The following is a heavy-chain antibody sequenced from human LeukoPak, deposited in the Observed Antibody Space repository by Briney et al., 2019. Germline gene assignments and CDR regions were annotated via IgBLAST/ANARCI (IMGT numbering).Heavy chain of an antibody. CDR3: ARSRTPIYYYYYGMDV. CDR1: GGSISSGGYY. J-gene: IGHJ6*02. D-gene: IGHD2-2*01. Sequence: SETLSLTCTVSGGSISSGGYYWSRIRQHPGQGLEWIGYIYYSGSTYYNPSLKSRVTISVDTSKNQFSLKLSSVTAADTAVYYCARSRTPIYYYYYGMDVWGQGTTVTVSS. CDR2: IYYSGST. V-gene: IGHV4-31*03.